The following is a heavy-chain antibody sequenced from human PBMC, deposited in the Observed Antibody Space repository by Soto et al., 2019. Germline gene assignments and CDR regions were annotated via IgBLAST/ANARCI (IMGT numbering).Heavy chain of an antibody. CDR2: IYYSGST. CDR1: GGSISSYY. J-gene: IGHJ5*02. Sequence: SETLSLTCTVSGGSISSYYWSWIRQPPGKGLEWIGYIYYSGSTNYNPSLKSRVTISVDTSKNQFSLKLSSVTAADTAVYYCAKGYCSSTSCPSVWFDPWGQGTLVTVS. CDR3: AKGYCSSTSCPSVWFDP. D-gene: IGHD2-2*01. V-gene: IGHV4-59*01.